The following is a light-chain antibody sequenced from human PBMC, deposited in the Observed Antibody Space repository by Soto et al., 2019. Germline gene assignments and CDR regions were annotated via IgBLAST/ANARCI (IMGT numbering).Light chain of an antibody. CDR2: AAS. V-gene: IGKV1-27*01. CDR3: HNYRSVQLT. J-gene: IGKJ4*01. CDR1: QDIFSF. Sequence: DIQMTQSPSSLSASVGDRVTFTCRASQDIFSFLAWYQQKPGKVPKLLIFAASTLQSGFPVRFSGSGSGTDFALTITGLQPEDVATYYCHNYRSVQLTFGGWTKVEIK.